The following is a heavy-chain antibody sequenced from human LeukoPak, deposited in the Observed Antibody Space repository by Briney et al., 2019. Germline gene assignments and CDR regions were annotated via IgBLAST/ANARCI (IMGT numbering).Heavy chain of an antibody. CDR2: IYYTGTT. V-gene: IGHV4-59*08. D-gene: IGHD1-26*01. CDR3: ARHAHIVAATGSFDF. J-gene: IGHJ4*02. CDR1: GGSISSYY. Sequence: PSETLSLTCTASGGSISSYYWSWIRQPPGKGLEWIGYIYYTGTTNYNPSLRSRVTISVDTSKNQFSLRLSSVTATDTAVYYCARHAHIVAATGSFDFWGQGTLVTVSS.